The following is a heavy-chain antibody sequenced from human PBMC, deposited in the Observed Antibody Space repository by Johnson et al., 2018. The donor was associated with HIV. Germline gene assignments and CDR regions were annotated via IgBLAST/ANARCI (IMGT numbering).Heavy chain of an antibody. D-gene: IGHD4-17*01. CDR1: GFTFSSYA. CDR3: ARDSTAGPDKGLDYVGAFDI. J-gene: IGHJ3*02. Sequence: QVQLVESGGGLEQPGRSLRLSCAASGFTFSSYAMQWVRQAPGKGLEWVAVISYDGSNIYSADSVKGRFTISRDNSKNTLYLQMNSLRAEDTAVYYCARDSTAGPDKGLDYVGAFDIWGQGTMVTVSS. V-gene: IGHV3-30-3*01. CDR2: ISYDGSNI.